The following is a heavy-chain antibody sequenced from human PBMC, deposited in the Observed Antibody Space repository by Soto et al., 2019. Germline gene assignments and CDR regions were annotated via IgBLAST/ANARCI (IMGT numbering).Heavy chain of an antibody. CDR2: IVVGSGNT. CDR1: NSTS. J-gene: IGHJ3*02. V-gene: IGHV1-58*01. CDR3: AAGQGAFDI. Sequence: NSTSGRWVRQARGQRLEWIGRIVVGSGNTNYAQKFQERVTITRDMSTSTAYMELSSLRSEDTAVYYCAAGQGAFDIWVQGTMVLVFS.